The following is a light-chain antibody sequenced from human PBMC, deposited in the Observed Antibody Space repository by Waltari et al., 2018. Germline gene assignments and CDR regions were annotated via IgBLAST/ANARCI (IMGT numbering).Light chain of an antibody. Sequence: DIQMTQSPSSLSASVGDRVTITCRASQNIATFLNWYQQKSGEAPKLLIYGASSLQSGVPSRFSCSGSGTDFTLTISSLQPDDFATYYCQQSYSTPRYTFGQGTNLEI. CDR3: QQSYSTPRYT. J-gene: IGKJ2*01. CDR2: GAS. V-gene: IGKV1-39*01. CDR1: QNIATF.